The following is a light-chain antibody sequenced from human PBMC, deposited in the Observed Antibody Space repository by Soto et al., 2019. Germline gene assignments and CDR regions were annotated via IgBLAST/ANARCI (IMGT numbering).Light chain of an antibody. CDR3: MQALQTPPT. CDR2: LGS. V-gene: IGKV2-28*01. Sequence: IVMTQTPLSLPVTPGEPASISCRSSQSLLHSSGYNYLEWFLQKPGQSPQLLIYLGSNRASGAPDRFSGSGSGTDFTLKISRVEADDVGVYYCMQALQTPPTFGQGTKLEIK. CDR1: QSLLHSSGYNY. J-gene: IGKJ2*01.